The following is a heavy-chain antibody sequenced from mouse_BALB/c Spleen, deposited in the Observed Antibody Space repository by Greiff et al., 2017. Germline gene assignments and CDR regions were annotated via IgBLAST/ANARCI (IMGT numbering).Heavy chain of an antibody. V-gene: IGHV1-66*01. CDR1: GYSFTSYY. CDR2: IFPGSGNT. D-gene: IGHD2-4*01. J-gene: IGHJ4*01. CDR3: ARPDYDDGDYYAMDY. Sequence: QVQLQQSGPELVKPGASVKISCKASGYSFTSYYIHWVKQRPGQGLEWIGWIFPGSGNTKYNEKFKGKATLTADTSSSTAYMQLSSLTSEDSAVYFCARPDYDDGDYYAMDYWGQGTSVTVSS.